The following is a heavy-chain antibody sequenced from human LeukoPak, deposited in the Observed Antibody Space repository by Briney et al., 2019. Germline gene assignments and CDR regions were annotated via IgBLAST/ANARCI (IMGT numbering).Heavy chain of an antibody. J-gene: IGHJ6*02. V-gene: IGHV3-73*01. D-gene: IGHD1-14*01. Sequence: GGSLRLSCVASGFMFSGSAMHWVRQASGKGLEWVGRIRSKANSYATAYAVPVEGRFTISRDDSENTAYLHMNGLKAEDTAVYYCTRFNREPYGMDAWGQGTAVTVSS. CDR2: IRSKANSYAT. CDR3: TRFNREPYGMDA. CDR1: GFMFSGSA.